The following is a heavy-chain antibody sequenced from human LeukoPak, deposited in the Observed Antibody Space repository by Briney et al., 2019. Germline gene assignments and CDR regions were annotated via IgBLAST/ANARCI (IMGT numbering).Heavy chain of an antibody. CDR3: ARVPLRGFVNYYFDY. D-gene: IGHD2/OR15-2a*01. Sequence: GGSLRLSCAASGFTFSSYSMNWVRQAPGKGLEWVSSISSSSYIYYADSVKGRFTISKDNAKNSLYLQMNSLRAEDTAVYYCARVPLRGFVNYYFDYWGQGTLVTVSS. CDR1: GFTFSSYS. V-gene: IGHV3-21*01. CDR2: ISSSSYI. J-gene: IGHJ4*02.